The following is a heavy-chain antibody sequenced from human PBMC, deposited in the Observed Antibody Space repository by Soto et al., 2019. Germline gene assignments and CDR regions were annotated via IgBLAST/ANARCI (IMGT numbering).Heavy chain of an antibody. V-gene: IGHV5-51*01. D-gene: IGHD5-12*01. CDR2: TDRADSET. Sequence: ESLKISGKGSGYSFITYWMAWVRQKPGKCLEWMWITDRADSETKYTPSFHGQVRISAAQSIHTASLQWRCLSAPDTAMSYCARLGQGGSVQGMDVWGQGTTVTVSS. J-gene: IGHJ6*02. CDR3: ARLGQGGSVQGMDV. CDR1: GYSFITYW.